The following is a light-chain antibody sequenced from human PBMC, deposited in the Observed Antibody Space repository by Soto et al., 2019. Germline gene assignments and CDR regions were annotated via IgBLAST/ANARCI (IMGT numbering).Light chain of an antibody. V-gene: IGLV2-14*01. CDR3: SSYTSRSTIV. J-gene: IGLJ2*01. Sequence: QSALTQPVSVSGSPGQSITISCTGTSSDIGDYNFVSWYQQHPGKAPKLMIYEVSRRPSGVSSRFSGSKSGNTASLTISGLQGDDEAEYHCSSYTSRSTIVFGGGTKLTVL. CDR1: SSDIGDYNF. CDR2: EVS.